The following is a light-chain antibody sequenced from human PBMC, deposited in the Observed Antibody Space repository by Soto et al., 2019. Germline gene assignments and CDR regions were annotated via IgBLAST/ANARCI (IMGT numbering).Light chain of an antibody. CDR2: LNRDGSH. CDR3: QNWGTGIVI. Sequence: QSVLTQSPSASASLGASVKLTCTLSSGHSNYAIAWHQQQPEKGPRYLMKLNRDGSHSKGDGIPNRFSGSSSGAERYLTISSLQSEDEADYYCQNWGTGIVIFGGGTTLTVL. CDR1: SGHSNYA. V-gene: IGLV4-69*01. J-gene: IGLJ2*01.